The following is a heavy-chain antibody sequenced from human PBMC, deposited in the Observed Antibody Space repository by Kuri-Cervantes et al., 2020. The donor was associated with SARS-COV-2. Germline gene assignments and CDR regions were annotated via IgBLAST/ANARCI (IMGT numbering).Heavy chain of an antibody. CDR1: GFTFSHYA. J-gene: IGHJ5*02. D-gene: IGHD6-19*01. V-gene: IGHV3-23*01. CDR3: AKIAGYNSGWYDD. Sequence: GGSLRLSCGASGFTFSHYAMSWFRQASGKGLEWVSTITISGLSTHYADSVKGRFTISRDNSKNTVYLQMNSLRADDTAVYYCAKIAGYNSGWYDDWGQGTLVTVSS. CDR2: ITISGLST.